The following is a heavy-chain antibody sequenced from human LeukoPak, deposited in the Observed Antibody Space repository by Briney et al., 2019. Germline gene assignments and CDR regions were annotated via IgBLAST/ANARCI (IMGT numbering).Heavy chain of an antibody. CDR3: ARSVDTSMVGDY. V-gene: IGHV4-39*07. CDR1: GGSISSSSYY. J-gene: IGHJ4*02. Sequence: SSETLSLTCTVSGGSISSSSYYWGWIRQPPGKGLEWIGSIYYSGSTNYNPSLKNRVTISLDTSKNQFSLKLNSVTAADTAVYYCARSVDTSMVGDYWGQGTLVTVSS. CDR2: IYYSGST. D-gene: IGHD5-18*01.